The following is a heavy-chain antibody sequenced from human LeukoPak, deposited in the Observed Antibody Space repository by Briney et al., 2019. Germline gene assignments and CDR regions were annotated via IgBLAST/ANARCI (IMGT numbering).Heavy chain of an antibody. J-gene: IGHJ4*02. CDR1: GGSISSYY. Sequence: PSETLSLTCTVSGGSISSYYWSWIRQPPGKGLEWIGYIYYSGSTNYNPSLKSRVTISVDTSKNQFSLKLSSVTAADTAVYYCARRRSITMIVVVIRGAYYFDYWGQGTLVTVSS. CDR3: ARRRSITMIVVVIRGAYYFDY. D-gene: IGHD3-22*01. CDR2: IYYSGST. V-gene: IGHV4-59*01.